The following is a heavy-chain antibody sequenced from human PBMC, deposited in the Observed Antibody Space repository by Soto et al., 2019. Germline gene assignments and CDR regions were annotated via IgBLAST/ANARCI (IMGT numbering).Heavy chain of an antibody. D-gene: IGHD5-18*01. V-gene: IGHV3-23*01. CDR3: AKSPENSHDTAMVPLGY. J-gene: IGHJ4*02. CDR2: ISGSGGST. Sequence: GFLRLSCAASGFTFSSYAMSWVHQAPGKGLEWVSAISGSGGSTYYADSVKGRFTISRDNSKNTLYLQMNSLRAEDTAVYYCAKSPENSHDTAMVPLGYWGQGTLVTVSS. CDR1: GFTFSSYA.